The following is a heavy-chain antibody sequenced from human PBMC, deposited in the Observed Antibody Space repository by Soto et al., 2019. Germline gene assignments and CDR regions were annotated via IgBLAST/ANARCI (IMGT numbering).Heavy chain of an antibody. Sequence: GESLKISCKAFGYSFTTYWIAWVRQMPGKGLEWMGIINPGDSDIRYSPSFQGQVTISADNSISTAYLQWSSLKASDTAMYYCARHEQFYYYYYGMDVWGQGTAVTVSS. CDR2: INPGDSDI. CDR3: ARHEQFYYYYYGMDV. CDR1: GYSFTTYW. V-gene: IGHV5-51*01. D-gene: IGHD4-4*01. J-gene: IGHJ6*02.